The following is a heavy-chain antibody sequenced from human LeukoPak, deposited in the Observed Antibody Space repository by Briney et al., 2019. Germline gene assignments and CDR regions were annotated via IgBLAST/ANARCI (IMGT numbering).Heavy chain of an antibody. CDR3: TRGFYYGLDV. V-gene: IGHV3-21*01. CDR2: VSSSINYI. CDR1: GFTLSSYN. Sequence: GGSLRLSCAASGFTLSSYNMNWVRQAPGKGLEWVSSVSSSINYIHYADSVKGRFTISRDNAKNSLYLQMNSLRAEDTAVYYCTRGFYYGLDVWGKGTTVTVSS. D-gene: IGHD3-10*01. J-gene: IGHJ6*04.